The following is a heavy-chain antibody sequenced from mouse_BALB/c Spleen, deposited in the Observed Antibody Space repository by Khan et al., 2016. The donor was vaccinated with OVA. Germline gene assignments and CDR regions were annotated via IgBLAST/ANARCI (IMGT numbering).Heavy chain of an antibody. CDR1: GFSLNSYG. V-gene: IGHV2-3*01. D-gene: IGHD1-1*01. J-gene: IGHJ4*01. Sequence: VQLQESGPGLVAPSQSLSITCSISGFSLNSYGVNWVRQPPGKGLEWLGVIWGDGSTNYHSTLKSRLIITKDNSKRQVFLTLNSLQTDDTATYYCAKFTPDYYSMDYWGQGTSVTVSS. CDR3: AKFTPDYYSMDY. CDR2: IWGDGST.